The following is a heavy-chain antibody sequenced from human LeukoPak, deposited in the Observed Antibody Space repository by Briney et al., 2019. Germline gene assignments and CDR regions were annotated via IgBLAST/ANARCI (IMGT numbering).Heavy chain of an antibody. D-gene: IGHD1-26*01. Sequence: SVKVSCKASGFTFTSSAVQWVRQARGQRLEWIGWIVVGSGNTNYAQRFQERVTITRDMSTSTAYMELSSLRSEDTAVYYCARRVGATSWFDPWGQGTLVTVSS. J-gene: IGHJ5*02. CDR3: ARRVGATSWFDP. CDR2: IVVGSGNT. V-gene: IGHV1-58*01. CDR1: GFTFTSSA.